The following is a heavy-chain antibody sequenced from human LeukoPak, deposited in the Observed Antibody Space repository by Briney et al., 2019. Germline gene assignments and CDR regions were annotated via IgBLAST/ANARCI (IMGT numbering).Heavy chain of an antibody. CDR2: IYYSGST. CDR3: ARGGYYDSSGYYPYNAFDI. V-gene: IGHV4-59*01. J-gene: IGHJ3*02. D-gene: IGHD3-22*01. CDR1: GGSISSYY. Sequence: PSETLSLTCTVSGGSISSYYWSWIRQPPGKGLEWIGYIYYSGSTNYNPSLKSRVTISVDTSKNQFSLKLSSVTAADTAVYYCARGGYYDSSGYYPYNAFDIWGQGTMVTGSS.